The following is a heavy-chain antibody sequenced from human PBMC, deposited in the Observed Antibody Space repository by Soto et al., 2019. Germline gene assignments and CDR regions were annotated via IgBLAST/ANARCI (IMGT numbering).Heavy chain of an antibody. CDR2: LSYDGSNK. CDR1: GFTFSSYA. Sequence: QVQLVESGGGVVHPGRSLRLSCAASGFTFSSYAMHWVRQAPGKGLEWVAVLSYDGSNKYYADSVKGRFTISRDNSMNKLDLQMNSLRAEDTAVYYCARPLHSSGWYWYYYYGMDVWGQGTTVTVSS. D-gene: IGHD6-19*01. V-gene: IGHV3-30-3*01. J-gene: IGHJ6*02. CDR3: ARPLHSSGWYWYYYYGMDV.